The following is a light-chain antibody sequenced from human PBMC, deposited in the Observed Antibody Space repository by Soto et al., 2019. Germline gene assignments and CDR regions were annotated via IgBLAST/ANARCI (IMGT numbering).Light chain of an antibody. Sequence: EMVLTQSPGTLSLSPGERATLSCRTSQSVNSRYLAWYQHKPGQAPRLLIYGASNRATGIPARFSGSGSGTDFTLTISSLEPEDFAFYYCQERSKWPRRTFGQGTKVEIK. CDR3: QERSKWPRRT. CDR1: QSVNSRY. V-gene: IGKV3D-20*02. CDR2: GAS. J-gene: IGKJ1*01.